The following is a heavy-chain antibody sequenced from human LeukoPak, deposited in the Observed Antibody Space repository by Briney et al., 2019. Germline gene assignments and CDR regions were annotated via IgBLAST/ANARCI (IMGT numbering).Heavy chain of an antibody. Sequence: SETLSLTCAVSGGSISSSNWWSWVRQPPGKGLEWIGEIYHSGSTNYNPSLKSRVTISVDKSKNQFSLKPSSVTAADTAVYYCARAVEMATTTRNWFDPWGQGTLVTVSS. CDR1: GGSISSSNW. CDR2: IYHSGST. CDR3: ARAVEMATTTRNWFDP. D-gene: IGHD5-24*01. V-gene: IGHV4-4*02. J-gene: IGHJ5*02.